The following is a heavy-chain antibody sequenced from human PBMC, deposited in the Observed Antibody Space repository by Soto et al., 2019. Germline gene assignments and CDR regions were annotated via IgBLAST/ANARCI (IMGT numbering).Heavy chain of an antibody. Sequence: GGSLRLSCAASGFTFSSYSMNWVRQAPGKGLEWVSSISSSSSYIYYADSVKGRFTISRDNAKNSLYLQMNSLRAEDTAVYYCARDLRKFYYFDSWGQGTQVTVSS. CDR3: ARDLRKFYYFDS. CDR2: ISSSSSYI. D-gene: IGHD4-17*01. J-gene: IGHJ4*02. V-gene: IGHV3-21*01. CDR1: GFTFSSYS.